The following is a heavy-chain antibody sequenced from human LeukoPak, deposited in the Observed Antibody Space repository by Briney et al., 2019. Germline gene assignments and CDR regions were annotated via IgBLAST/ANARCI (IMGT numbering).Heavy chain of an antibody. V-gene: IGHV3-48*03. CDR2: ISSSGSTI. D-gene: IGHD3-9*01. Sequence: GGSLRLSCAASGFTFSSYEMNWVRQAPGKGLEWVSYISSSGSTIYYADSVKGRFTISRDNAKNSLYLQMNSLRAEDTAVYYCANLGLASRYFDWLPTFDYWGQGTLVTVSS. J-gene: IGHJ4*02. CDR3: ANLGLASRYFDWLPTFDY. CDR1: GFTFSSYE.